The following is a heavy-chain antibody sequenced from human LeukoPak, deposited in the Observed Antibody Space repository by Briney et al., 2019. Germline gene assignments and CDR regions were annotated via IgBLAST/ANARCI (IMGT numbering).Heavy chain of an antibody. V-gene: IGHV1-69*01. D-gene: IGHD6-19*01. CDR3: ARDVPYSSGWSYYYYYGMDV. Sequence: SVKVSCKASGGTFSSYAISWVRQAPGQGLEWMGGIIPIFGTANYAQKFQGRVTITADESTSTAYMELSSLRSEDTAVYYCARDVPYSSGWSYYYYYGMDVWGQGTTVTVSS. CDR1: GGTFSSYA. J-gene: IGHJ6*02. CDR2: IIPIFGTA.